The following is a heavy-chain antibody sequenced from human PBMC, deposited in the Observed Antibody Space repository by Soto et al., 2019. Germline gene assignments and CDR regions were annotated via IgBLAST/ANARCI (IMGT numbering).Heavy chain of an antibody. CDR2: IKQDGSEK. CDR1: GITFSSYW. J-gene: IGHJ4*02. Sequence: EVQLVESGGGLVQPGGSLRLSCAASGITFSSYWMSWVRQAPGKGLEWVANIKQDGSEKYYVDSVKGRFTISRDNAKNSLYLQMNSLRAEDTAVYYCARGSEEGYCSGGSCVYFDYWGQGTLVTVSS. CDR3: ARGSEEGYCSGGSCVYFDY. D-gene: IGHD2-15*01. V-gene: IGHV3-7*01.